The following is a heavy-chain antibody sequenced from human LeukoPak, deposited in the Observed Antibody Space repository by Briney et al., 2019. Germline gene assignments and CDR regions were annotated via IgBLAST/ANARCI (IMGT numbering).Heavy chain of an antibody. CDR1: GFTFSSYA. D-gene: IGHD3-3*01. Sequence: AGGSLRLSCAASGFTFSSYAMHWVRQAPGKGLEWVAVISYDGSNKYYADSVKGRFTISRDNSKNTLYLQMNSLRAEDTAVYYCARDALEGITIFGVVDYWGQGTLVTVSS. V-gene: IGHV3-30-3*01. J-gene: IGHJ4*02. CDR2: ISYDGSNK. CDR3: ARDALEGITIFGVVDY.